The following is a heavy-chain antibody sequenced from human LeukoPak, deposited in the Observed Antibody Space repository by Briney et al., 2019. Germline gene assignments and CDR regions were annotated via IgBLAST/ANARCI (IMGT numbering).Heavy chain of an antibody. J-gene: IGHJ3*02. V-gene: IGHV3-48*03. CDR3: ARVEGYKDAFDI. D-gene: IGHD5-24*01. CDR2: ISSSGSTI. CDR1: GFTFSSYE. Sequence: GGSLRLSCAASGFTFSSYEMNWVRQAPGKGLEWVSYISSSGSTIYYADSVKGRFTISRDNAKNSLYLQMNSLRAEDTAVYYCARVEGYKDAFDIWGQGTMVTVSS.